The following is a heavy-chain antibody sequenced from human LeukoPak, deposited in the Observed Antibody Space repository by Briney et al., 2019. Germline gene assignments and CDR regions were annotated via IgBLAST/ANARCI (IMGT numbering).Heavy chain of an antibody. Sequence: PSETLSLTRTVSGGSISSYYWSWIRQPPGKGLEWIGYIYYSGSTNYNPSLKSRVTISVDTSKNQFSLKLSSVTAADTAVYYCARAGYSSGWYDYWGQGTLVTVSS. J-gene: IGHJ4*02. D-gene: IGHD6-19*01. CDR3: ARAGYSSGWYDY. V-gene: IGHV4-59*01. CDR2: IYYSGST. CDR1: GGSISSYY.